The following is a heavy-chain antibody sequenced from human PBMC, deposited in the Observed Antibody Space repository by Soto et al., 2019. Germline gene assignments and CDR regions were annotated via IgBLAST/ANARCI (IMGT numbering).Heavy chain of an antibody. CDR1: GCTFSSYT. J-gene: IGHJ6*02. V-gene: IGHV1-69*04. CDR3: ARDSTAVTTKRYYYGMDV. D-gene: IGHD4-4*01. CDR2: IIPILGIA. Sequence: GASVKVSCKASGCTFSSYTISWVRQAPGQGLEWMGRIIPILGIANYAQKFQGRVAITADKSTSTAYMELSSLRSEDTAVYYCARDSTAVTTKRYYYGMDVWGQGTTVTVSS.